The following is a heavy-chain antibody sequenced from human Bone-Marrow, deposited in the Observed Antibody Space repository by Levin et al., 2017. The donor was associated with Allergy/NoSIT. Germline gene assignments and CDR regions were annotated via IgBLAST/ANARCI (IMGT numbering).Heavy chain of an antibody. Sequence: GGSLRLSCAASEFRFNNYWMNWVRQAPGKGLVWVSRIKPDGRTTTYADSVKGRFTISRDDAKNTLYLQMNSLRAEDTAVYYCARDGGTVAAHDWWFDLWAVAPWSLSPQ. V-gene: IGHV3-74*01. CDR3: ARDGGTVAAHDWWFDL. J-gene: IGHJ2*01. D-gene: IGHD4-23*01. CDR2: IKPDGRTT. CDR1: EFRFNNYW.